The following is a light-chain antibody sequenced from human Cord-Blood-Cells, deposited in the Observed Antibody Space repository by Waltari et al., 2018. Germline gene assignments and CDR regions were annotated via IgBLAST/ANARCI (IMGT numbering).Light chain of an antibody. CDR3: NSRDSSGNHVV. Sequence: LTQDPAVSVALGQTVRITCQGDSLRSYYASWYQQKPGQAPVLVIYGKNNRPSGIPDRFSGSSSGNTASLTITGAQAEDEADYYCNSRDSSGNHVVFGGGTKLTVL. CDR1: SLRSYY. CDR2: GKN. J-gene: IGLJ2*01. V-gene: IGLV3-19*01.